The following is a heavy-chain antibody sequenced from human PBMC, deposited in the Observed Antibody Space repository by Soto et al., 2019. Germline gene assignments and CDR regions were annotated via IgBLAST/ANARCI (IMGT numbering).Heavy chain of an antibody. CDR1: GDTFNFYS. D-gene: IGHD3-10*01. Sequence: QVQLVQSGADVQRPGSSVRVSCKASGDTFNFYSINWVRQAPGLGLQWMGRINPILSMSSYAPRFQGGVTMTADKSTSTAYMELSSLRSEDTAMYYCATSYGSGYRAFDSWGQGALVTVSS. CDR2: INPILSMS. J-gene: IGHJ4*02. CDR3: ATSYGSGYRAFDS. V-gene: IGHV1-69*02.